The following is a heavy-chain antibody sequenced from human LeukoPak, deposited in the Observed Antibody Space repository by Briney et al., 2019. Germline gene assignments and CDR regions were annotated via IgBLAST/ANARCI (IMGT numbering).Heavy chain of an antibody. CDR2: IYTSGNT. V-gene: IGHV4-4*07. Sequence: SETLSLTCTVSGGSISSNYCNWIRQPAGGGLGWIGRIYTSGNTNYNPSLRSRLTMSVDASKNQFSLNLSSVTAADTAVYFCARDRGGYDWYFDLWGRGTLVTVSS. CDR3: ARDRGGYDWYFDL. CDR1: GGSISSNY. J-gene: IGHJ2*01. D-gene: IGHD5-12*01.